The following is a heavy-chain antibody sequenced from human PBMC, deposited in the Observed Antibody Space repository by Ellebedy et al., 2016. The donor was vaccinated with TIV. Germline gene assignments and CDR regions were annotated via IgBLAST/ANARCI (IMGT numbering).Heavy chain of an antibody. Sequence: MPSETLSLTCTVSGGSISSGGYSWSWIRQHPGKGLEWIGYIYYSGSSYYNPSLNRRVTISVDRSKNQFSLKLSSVTAADTAVYYCSTTYDSSGYYVGYFQHWGQGTLVTVSS. CDR1: GGSISSGGYS. V-gene: IGHV4-31*08. CDR3: STTYDSSGYYVGYFQH. J-gene: IGHJ1*01. D-gene: IGHD3-22*01. CDR2: IYYSGSS.